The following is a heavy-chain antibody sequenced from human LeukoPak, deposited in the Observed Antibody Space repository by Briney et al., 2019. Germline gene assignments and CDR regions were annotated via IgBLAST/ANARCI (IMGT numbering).Heavy chain of an antibody. J-gene: IGHJ4*02. Sequence: PSETLSLTCAVYGGSFSGYYWSWIRQPPGKGLEWIGEINHSGSTNYNPSLKSRVTISVDTSKNQFSLKLSSVTAADTAVYYCARLHYYYDSSGYYPCFDYWGQGTLVTVSS. D-gene: IGHD3-22*01. CDR3: ARLHYYYDSSGYYPCFDY. V-gene: IGHV4-34*01. CDR1: GGSFSGYY. CDR2: INHSGST.